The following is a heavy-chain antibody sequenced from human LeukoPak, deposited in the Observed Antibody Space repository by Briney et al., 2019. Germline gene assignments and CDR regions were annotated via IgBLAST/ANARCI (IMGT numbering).Heavy chain of an antibody. CDR3: AVSIAAAGGWDFDY. CDR2: IYYSGST. J-gene: IGHJ4*02. V-gene: IGHV4-39*07. D-gene: IGHD6-13*01. CDR1: GGSISSSSYY. Sequence: SETLSLTCTVSGGSISSSSYYWGWIRQPPGKGLEWIGSIYYSGSTYYNPSLKSRVTISVDTSKNQFSLKLSSVTAADTAVYYCAVSIAAAGGWDFDYWGQGTLVTVSS.